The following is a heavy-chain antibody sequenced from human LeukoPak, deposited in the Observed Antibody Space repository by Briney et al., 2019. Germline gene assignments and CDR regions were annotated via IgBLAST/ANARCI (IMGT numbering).Heavy chain of an antibody. Sequence: SVKVSCKASGGTFSSYAISWVRQAPGQGLEWMGGIIPIFGTANYAQKFQGRVTITADESTSTAYMELSSLRSEDTAVYYCARQAYYDSSGYHPHFDYWGQGTLVTVSS. D-gene: IGHD3-22*01. J-gene: IGHJ4*02. CDR1: GGTFSSYA. CDR3: ARQAYYDSSGYHPHFDY. V-gene: IGHV1-69*13. CDR2: IIPIFGTA.